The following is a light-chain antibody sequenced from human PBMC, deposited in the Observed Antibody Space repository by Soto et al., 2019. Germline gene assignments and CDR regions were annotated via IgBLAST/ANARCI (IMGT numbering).Light chain of an antibody. CDR2: EVS. Sequence: QSALTQPPSASGSPGQSVTISCTGTSSDVGGYNFVSWYQQHPGKAPKLMIYEVSKRPSGVPDRFPGSKSGNTASLTVSGLQAEDEADYYCSSYADSNSYVFGTGTKVTVL. J-gene: IGLJ1*01. V-gene: IGLV2-8*01. CDR3: SSYADSNSYV. CDR1: SSDVGGYNF.